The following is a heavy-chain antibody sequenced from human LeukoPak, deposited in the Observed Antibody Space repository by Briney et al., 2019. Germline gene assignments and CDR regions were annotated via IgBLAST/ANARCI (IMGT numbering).Heavy chain of an antibody. CDR1: GGSFSGYY. V-gene: IGHV4-34*01. Sequence: PSETLSLTCAVYGGSFSGYYWSWIRQPPGKGLEWIGEINHSGSTNYNPSLKSRVTISVDKSKNQFSLKLSSVTAADTAVYYCARLTEMATITNYFDYWGQGTLVTVSS. CDR2: INHSGST. CDR3: ARLTEMATITNYFDY. J-gene: IGHJ4*02. D-gene: IGHD5-24*01.